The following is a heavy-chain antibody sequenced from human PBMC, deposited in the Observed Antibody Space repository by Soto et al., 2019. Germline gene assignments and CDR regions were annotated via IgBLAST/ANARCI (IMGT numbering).Heavy chain of an antibody. J-gene: IGHJ5*02. Sequence: SETLSLTCSVSGDSVSRGDYYWSWIRQPPWKGLEWIGHVYFSGRTNYIPALKSRVTMSVDTAKNQVSLKLNSVTAADTAVYYCARIPVDTYMIYSSDTWGQGTQVTVSS. V-gene: IGHV4-61*08. CDR2: VYFSGRT. D-gene: IGHD3-16*01. CDR3: ARIPVDTYMIYSSDT. CDR1: GDSVSRGDYY.